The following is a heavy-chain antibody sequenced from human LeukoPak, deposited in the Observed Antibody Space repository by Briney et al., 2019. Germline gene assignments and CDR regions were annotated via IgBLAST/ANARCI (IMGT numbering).Heavy chain of an antibody. D-gene: IGHD3-10*01. Sequence: RGGCLRLSCAGSGFTFSSYWMHWDRQARGKGLVWVSRINDDGSTTNHADSVQGRFTISRDNAKSTLYLQMNSLTAEDTAVYYCARDLVYGSESLGYWGQGTLGTVSS. CDR3: ARDLVYGSESLGY. J-gene: IGHJ4*02. CDR1: GFTFSSYW. CDR2: INDDGSTT. V-gene: IGHV3-74*01.